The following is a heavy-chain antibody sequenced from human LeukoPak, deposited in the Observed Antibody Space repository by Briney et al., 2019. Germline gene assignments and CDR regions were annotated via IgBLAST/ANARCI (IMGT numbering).Heavy chain of an antibody. D-gene: IGHD5-24*01. V-gene: IGHV3-48*03. Sequence: PGGSLRLSCAASGFTFSSYEMNWVRQAPGKGLEWVSYISSSGSTIYYADSVKGRFTISRDNAKNSLYLQMNSLRAEDTALYYCARLQSRDGYNCMDYWGQGTLVTVSS. CDR3: ARLQSRDGYNCMDY. CDR1: GFTFSSYE. J-gene: IGHJ4*02. CDR2: ISSSGSTI.